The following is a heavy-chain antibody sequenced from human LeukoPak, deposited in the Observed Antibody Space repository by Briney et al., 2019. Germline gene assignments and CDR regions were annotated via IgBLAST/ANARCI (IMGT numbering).Heavy chain of an antibody. V-gene: IGHV4-34*01. CDR3: ARVHIVATIQLVRYYYYYYYMDV. J-gene: IGHJ6*03. D-gene: IGHD5-12*01. Sequence: PSETLSLTCAVYGGSFSGYYWSWIRQPPGKGLECIGEINHSGSTNYNPSLKSRVTISVDTSKNQFSLKLSSVTAADTAVYYCARVHIVATIQLVRYYYYYYYMDVWGKGTTVTVSS. CDR2: INHSGST. CDR1: GGSFSGYY.